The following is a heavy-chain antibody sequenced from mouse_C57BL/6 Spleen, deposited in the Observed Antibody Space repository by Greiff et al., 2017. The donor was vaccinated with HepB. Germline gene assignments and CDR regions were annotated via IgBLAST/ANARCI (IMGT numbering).Heavy chain of an antibody. J-gene: IGHJ3*01. CDR1: GYTFTSYD. V-gene: IGHV1-85*01. Sequence: VQLQQSGPELVKPGASVKLSCKASGYTFTSYDINWVKQRPGQGLEWLGWIYPRDGSTKYNEKFKGKATLTVDTSSSTAYMELHSLTSEDSAVYFCAREPPNMNYYGSSYGAYWGQGTLVTVSA. D-gene: IGHD1-1*01. CDR3: AREPPNMNYYGSSYGAY. CDR2: IYPRDGST.